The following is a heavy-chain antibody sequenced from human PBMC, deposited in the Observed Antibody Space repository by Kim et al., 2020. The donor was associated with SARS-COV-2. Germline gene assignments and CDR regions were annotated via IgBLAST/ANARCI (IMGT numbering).Heavy chain of an antibody. V-gene: IGHV5-51*01. D-gene: IGHD5-12*01. Sequence: GESLKISCKGSGYSFTSYWIGWVRQMPGKGLEWMGIIYPGDSDTRYSPSFQGQVTISADKSISTAYLQWSSLKASDTAMYYCARLRYLEMATIYFDYWGQGTLVTVSS. CDR1: GYSFTSYW. J-gene: IGHJ4*02. CDR2: IYPGDSDT. CDR3: ARLRYLEMATIYFDY.